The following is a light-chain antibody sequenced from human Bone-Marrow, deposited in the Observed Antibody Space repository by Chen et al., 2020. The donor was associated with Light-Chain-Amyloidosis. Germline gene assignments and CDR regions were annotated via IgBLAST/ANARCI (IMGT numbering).Light chain of an antibody. J-gene: IGKJ4*01. CDR1: QGISSY. CDR2: AAS. CDR3: QQLNSYPSLT. V-gene: IGKV1-9*01. Sequence: DIQLTQSPSFLSASVGDRVPITCRASQGISSYLAWYHQKPGKAPKLLVYAASTLQSGVPSRFSGSGSGTEFTLTISSLQPEDFATYYCQQLNSYPSLTFGGGTKVEIK.